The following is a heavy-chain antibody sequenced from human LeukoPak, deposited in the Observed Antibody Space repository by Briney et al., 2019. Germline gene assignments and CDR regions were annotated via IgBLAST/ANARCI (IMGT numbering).Heavy chain of an antibody. CDR3: ARGSSPGFDLYLAS. CDR1: GFRFSSQE. V-gene: IGHV3-48*03. CDR2: MSKDGRTI. J-gene: IGHJ4*02. Sequence: GGSLRLSCAASGFRFSSQEMAWVRQAPGKGLEWVSYMSKDGRTIYYADSVKGRFTISRDNTRNSLFLQLNSLRADGTGFYYWARGSSPGFDLYLASWDQGTLVTISS. D-gene: IGHD5-12*01.